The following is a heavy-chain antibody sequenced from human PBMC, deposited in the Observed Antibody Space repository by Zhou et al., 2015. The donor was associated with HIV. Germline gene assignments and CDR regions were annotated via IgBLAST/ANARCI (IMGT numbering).Heavy chain of an antibody. Sequence: LVQSGTEVKKPGSSVKVSCRATGGTFSGSDISWVRQAPGQGLEWMGSITPMFETETYAEKFRARLTITVDKSTSAAYMELSSLTSEDAAVYFCARSSVNHDYAFDLWGQGTMLIVSS. CDR3: ARSSVNHDYAFDL. D-gene: IGHD3-22*01. V-gene: IGHV1-69*06. CDR2: ITPMFETE. CDR1: GGTFSGSD. J-gene: IGHJ3*01.